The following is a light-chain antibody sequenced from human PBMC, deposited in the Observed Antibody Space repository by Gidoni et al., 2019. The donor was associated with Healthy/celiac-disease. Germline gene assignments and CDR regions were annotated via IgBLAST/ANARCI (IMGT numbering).Light chain of an antibody. CDR3: NSRDSSGNHLV. CDR1: SLRSYY. Sequence: SSELTQDPDVSVALGQTVRIPCQGDSLRSYYASWYQQKPGQAPVLVIYGKNNRPSGIPDRFSGSSSGNTASLTITGAQAEDEAVFYCNSRDSSGNHLVFGGGTKLTVL. J-gene: IGLJ2*01. V-gene: IGLV3-19*01. CDR2: GKN.